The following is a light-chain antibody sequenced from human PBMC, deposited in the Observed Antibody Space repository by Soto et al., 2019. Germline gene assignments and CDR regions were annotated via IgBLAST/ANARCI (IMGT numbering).Light chain of an antibody. V-gene: IGKV1-6*01. CDR1: QDIRND. Sequence: AIQMTQSPSSLSASVGDSVTITCRASQDIRNDLGWFQQKPGKAPNLLIYGASSVHRGVPSRFSGSGSGSDFTLTISSLQSEDFATYYCQQYYSYPRTFGQGTKLEIK. CDR2: GAS. CDR3: QQYYSYPRT. J-gene: IGKJ2*01.